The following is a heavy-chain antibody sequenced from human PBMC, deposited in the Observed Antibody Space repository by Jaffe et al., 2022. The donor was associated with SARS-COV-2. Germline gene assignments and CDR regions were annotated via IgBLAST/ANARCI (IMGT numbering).Heavy chain of an antibody. CDR2: ISSSSSTI. CDR1: GFTFSSYS. CDR3: ARADHDYGDLGAFDI. D-gene: IGHD4-17*01. Sequence: EVQLVESGGGLVQPGGSLRLSCAASGFTFSSYSMNWVRQAPGKGLEWVSYISSSSSTIYYADSVKGRFTISRDNAKNSLYLQMNSLRDEDTAVYYCARADHDYGDLGAFDIWGQGTMVTVSS. V-gene: IGHV3-48*02. J-gene: IGHJ3*02.